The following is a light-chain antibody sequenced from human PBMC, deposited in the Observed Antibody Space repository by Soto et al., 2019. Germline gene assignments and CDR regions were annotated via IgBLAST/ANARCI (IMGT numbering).Light chain of an antibody. CDR2: GAS. V-gene: IGKV3-11*01. CDR3: QQHFNGPIT. CDR1: QSISSF. Sequence: EIVLTQSPATLSLSPGERATLSCRASQSISSFLAWYQQKPGQAPRLLIYGASNRATGIPARFSGSGSGTDFTLTISSLEPEDFAVYYCQQHFNGPITFGQGKRLEIK. J-gene: IGKJ5*01.